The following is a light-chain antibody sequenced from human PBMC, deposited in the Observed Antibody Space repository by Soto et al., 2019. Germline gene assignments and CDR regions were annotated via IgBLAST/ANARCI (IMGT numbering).Light chain of an antibody. V-gene: IGKV3-20*01. CDR3: QQYGSSPRT. J-gene: IGKJ1*01. CDR1: QSVGSKY. Sequence: EIVLTQSPGTLSLSPGERATLFCRASQSVGSKYLAWYQQKPGQAPRLLIYGASSTATGIPDRFSGSGSGTDFTLTISTLEPEDSAVYYCQQYGSSPRTFGQGTKVDIK. CDR2: GAS.